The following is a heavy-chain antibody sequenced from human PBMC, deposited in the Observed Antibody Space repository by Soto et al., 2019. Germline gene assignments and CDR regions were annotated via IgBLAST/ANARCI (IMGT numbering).Heavy chain of an antibody. CDR3: ARVGFLEWLFFDY. CDR2: IYSGGST. J-gene: IGHJ4*02. D-gene: IGHD3-3*01. V-gene: IGHV3-66*01. CDR1: GFTVSSNY. Sequence: GGSLRLSCAASGFTVSSNYMSWVRQAPGKGLEWVSVIYSGGSTYYADSVKGRFTISRDNSKNTLYLQMNSLRAEDTAVYYCARVGFLEWLFFDYWGQGTLVTVSS.